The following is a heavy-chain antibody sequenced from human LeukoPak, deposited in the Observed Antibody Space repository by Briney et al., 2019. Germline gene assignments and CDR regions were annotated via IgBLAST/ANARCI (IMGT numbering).Heavy chain of an antibody. CDR1: GFTFDDYA. V-gene: IGHV3-43D*03. Sequence: GGSLRLSCAASGFTFDDYAMHWVRQAPGKGLEWVSLISWDGGSTYYADSVKGRFTISRDNSKNSLYLQMNSLRAEDTALYYCAKGAAMVSNYYYYYYMDVWGKGTTVTVSS. D-gene: IGHD5-18*01. CDR3: AKGAAMVSNYYYYYYMDV. J-gene: IGHJ6*03. CDR2: ISWDGGST.